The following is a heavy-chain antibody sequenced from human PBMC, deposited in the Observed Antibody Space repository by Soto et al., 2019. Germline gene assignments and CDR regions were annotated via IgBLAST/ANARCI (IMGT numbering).Heavy chain of an antibody. CDR3: ARDRCSSTSCYDYYYYGMDV. Sequence: GGSLRVSCAASGFTFSSYGMHWVRQAPGKGLEWVAVIWYDGSNKYYADSVKGRFTISRDNSKNTPYLQMNSLRAEDTAVYYCARDRCSSTSCYDYYYYGMDVWGQGTTVPVSS. CDR2: IWYDGSNK. CDR1: GFTFSSYG. D-gene: IGHD2-2*01. J-gene: IGHJ6*02. V-gene: IGHV3-33*01.